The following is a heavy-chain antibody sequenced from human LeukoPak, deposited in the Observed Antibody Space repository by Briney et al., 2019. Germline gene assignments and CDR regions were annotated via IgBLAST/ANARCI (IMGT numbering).Heavy chain of an antibody. CDR3: ARERWHCSYSVYYYALDV. V-gene: IGHV1-18*01. J-gene: IGHJ6*02. CDR2: ISAYNGNT. CDR1: GYTFTSYG. D-gene: IGHD2-15*01. Sequence: GASVKVSCKAPGYTFTSYGISWVRQAPGQGLEWMGWISAYNGNTNYAQKLQGRVTMTTDTSTSTAYMELRSLRSDDTAVYYCARERWHCSYSVYYYALDVWGQGTTVTVSS.